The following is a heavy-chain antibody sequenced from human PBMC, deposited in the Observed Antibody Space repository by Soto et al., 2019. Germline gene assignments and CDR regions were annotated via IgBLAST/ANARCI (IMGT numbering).Heavy chain of an antibody. V-gene: IGHV2-5*02. D-gene: IGHD6-19*01. CDR1: GFSLSSTSVS. Sequence: QITLKESGPTLVKPTQTLTLTCTFSGFSLSSTSVSVGCIRQPPGKALEWLALIYWDDDKRYSPFLKTRLTITKDTSKHQVVLTMTNMDPVDTATYYCAHSVVAGLGYYFDYWGQGTLVTLSS. CDR2: IYWDDDK. CDR3: AHSVVAGLGYYFDY. J-gene: IGHJ4*02.